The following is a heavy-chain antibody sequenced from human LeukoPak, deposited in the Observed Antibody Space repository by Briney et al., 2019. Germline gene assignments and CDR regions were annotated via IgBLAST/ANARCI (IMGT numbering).Heavy chain of an antibody. CDR1: GFTFTTFW. V-gene: IGHV3-74*01. CDR2: INHDGSST. D-gene: IGHD3-22*01. CDR3: VRDWGYDSSGYWQKYFDT. Sequence: GGSLRLSCATSGFTFTTFWMHWVRQAPGKGLVWVSHINHDGSSTNYADSVKGRFTISRDNAKNTVYLQMNSLRAEDTAVYYCVRDWGYDSSGYWQKYFDTWGQGTLVTVSS. J-gene: IGHJ4*02.